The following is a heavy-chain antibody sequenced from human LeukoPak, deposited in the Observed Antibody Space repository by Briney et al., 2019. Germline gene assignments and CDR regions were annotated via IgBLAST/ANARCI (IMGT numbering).Heavy chain of an antibody. Sequence: GGSLRLSCAASGFTFSSYSMNWVRQAPGKGLEWVSSISSSSSYIYYADSVKGRFTISRDNAKISLYLQMNSLRAEDTAVYYCATKEGYYYDSSGYLFDYWGQGTLVTVSS. CDR2: ISSSSSYI. D-gene: IGHD3-22*01. J-gene: IGHJ4*02. CDR3: ATKEGYYYDSSGYLFDY. CDR1: GFTFSSYS. V-gene: IGHV3-21*01.